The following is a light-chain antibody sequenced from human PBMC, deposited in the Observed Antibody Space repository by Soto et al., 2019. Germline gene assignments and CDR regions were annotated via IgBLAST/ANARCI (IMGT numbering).Light chain of an antibody. CDR1: QSISSY. Sequence: DIQMTQSPSSLSAYVGDRVTITCRASQSISSYLNWYQQKPGKAPKLLIYAASNLQSGVPSRFSGSGSGTDFTLTISSLQPEYFATYYCQQSYSTPMYTFGQGTKLEIK. J-gene: IGKJ2*01. V-gene: IGKV1-39*01. CDR2: AAS. CDR3: QQSYSTPMYT.